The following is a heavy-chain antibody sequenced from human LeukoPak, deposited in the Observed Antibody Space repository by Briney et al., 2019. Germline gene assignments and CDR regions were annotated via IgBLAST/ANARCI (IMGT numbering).Heavy chain of an antibody. CDR2: INPNSGGT. CDR3: ARGEEYFDWLFGDSNRRFDY. CDR1: GYTFTGYY. J-gene: IGHJ4*02. Sequence: ASVTVSCKASGYTFTGYYMHWVRQAPGQGLEWMGWINPNSGGTNYPQKFQGRVTMTRDTSISTAYMELSRLRSDDTAVYYCARGEEYFDWLFGDSNRRFDYWGQGTLVTVSS. V-gene: IGHV1-2*02. D-gene: IGHD3-9*01.